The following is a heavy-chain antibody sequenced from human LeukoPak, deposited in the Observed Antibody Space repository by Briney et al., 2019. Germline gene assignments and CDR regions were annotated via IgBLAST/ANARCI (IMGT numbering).Heavy chain of an antibody. CDR2: IYYSGST. CDR1: GGSISSGGYY. Sequence: SEALSLTCTVSGGSISSGGYYWSWIRQHPGKGLEWIGYIYYSGSTYYNPSLKSRVTISVDTSKNQFSLKLSSVTAADTAVYYCARVPPYCSGGSCYSGSDAFDIWGQGTMVTVSS. V-gene: IGHV4-31*03. CDR3: ARVPPYCSGGSCYSGSDAFDI. J-gene: IGHJ3*02. D-gene: IGHD2-15*01.